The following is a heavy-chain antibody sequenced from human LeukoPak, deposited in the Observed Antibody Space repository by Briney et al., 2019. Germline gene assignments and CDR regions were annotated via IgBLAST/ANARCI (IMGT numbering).Heavy chain of an antibody. Sequence: KSSQTLSLTCTVSGGSISSGDYYWSWIRQPPGKGLEWIGYIYYSGSTNYNPSLKSRVTISVDTSKNQFSLKLSSVTAADTAVYYCARTVATIPPEPFDYWGQGTLVTVSS. J-gene: IGHJ4*02. CDR2: IYYSGST. CDR3: ARTVATIPPEPFDY. D-gene: IGHD5-24*01. CDR1: GGSISSGDYY. V-gene: IGHV4-30-4*08.